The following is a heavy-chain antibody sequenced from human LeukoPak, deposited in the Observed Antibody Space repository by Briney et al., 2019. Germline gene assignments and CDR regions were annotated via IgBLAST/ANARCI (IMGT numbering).Heavy chain of an antibody. CDR3: ARLSYGGFDY. CDR1: GGSISSSSYY. D-gene: IGHD3-16*01. J-gene: IGHJ4*02. CDR2: IYYSGST. Sequence: SETPSLTCTVSGGSISSSSYYWGWIRQPPGKGLEWIGSIYYSGSTYYNPSLKSRVTISVDKSKNQFSLKLSSVTAADTAVYYCARLSYGGFDYWGQGTLVTVSS. V-gene: IGHV4-39*07.